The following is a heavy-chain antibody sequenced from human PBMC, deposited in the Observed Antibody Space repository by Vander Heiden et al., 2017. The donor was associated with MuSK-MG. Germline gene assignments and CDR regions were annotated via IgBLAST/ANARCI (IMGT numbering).Heavy chain of an antibody. D-gene: IGHD1-1*01. J-gene: IGHJ6*02. CDR1: GYTFRRHA. Sequence: EVQLLVSGGGWVRPGGSLRCSCQAPGYTFRRHAMSWVRQAPGKGLEWVSAISGSGGSTYYADSVKGRFTISRDNSKNTLYLQMNSLRAEDTAVYYCAKGPSGSTLYYYYGMDVWGQGTTVTVSS. V-gene: IGHV3-23*01. CDR3: AKGPSGSTLYYYYGMDV. CDR2: ISGSGGST.